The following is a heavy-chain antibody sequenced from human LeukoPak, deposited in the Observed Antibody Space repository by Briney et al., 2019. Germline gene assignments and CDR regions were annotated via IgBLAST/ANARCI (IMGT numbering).Heavy chain of an antibody. D-gene: IGHD4-17*01. CDR3: ARGAGTTTSFSHYGMDV. CDR2: IGTAGDT. CDR1: GFTFSSYD. Sequence: GGSLRLSCAASGFTFSSYDMHWVRQATGKGLEWVSAIGTAGDTYYPGSVKGRFTISRENAKNSLYLQMNSLRAADTAVYYCARGAGTTTSFSHYGMDVWGQGTTVTVSS. V-gene: IGHV3-13*01. J-gene: IGHJ6*02.